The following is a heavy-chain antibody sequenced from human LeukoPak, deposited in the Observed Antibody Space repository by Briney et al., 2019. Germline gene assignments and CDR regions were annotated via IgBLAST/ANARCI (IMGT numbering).Heavy chain of an antibody. CDR1: GGSISSSSYY. CDR2: IYYSGST. CDR3: VRHQEGMVRGVLYYMDV. V-gene: IGHV4-39*01. D-gene: IGHD3-10*01. J-gene: IGHJ6*03. Sequence: SETLSLTCTVSGGSISSSSYYWGWIRQPPGKGLEWIGSIYYSGSTYYNPSLKSRVTISVDTSKNQFSLKLSSVTAADTAVYYCVRHQEGMVRGVLYYMDVWGTGTTATISS.